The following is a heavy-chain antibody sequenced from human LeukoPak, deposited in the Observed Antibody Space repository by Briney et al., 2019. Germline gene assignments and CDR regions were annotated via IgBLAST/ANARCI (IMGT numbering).Heavy chain of an antibody. V-gene: IGHV1-46*01. CDR3: ARGGYSYGFFRRQRLDY. D-gene: IGHD5-18*01. CDR1: GYTFTSYY. Sequence: ASVKVSCKASGYTFTSYYMHWVRQAPGQGLEWMGIINPSGGSTSYAQKFQGRVTMTRDTSTSTVYMELSSLRSEDTAVHYCARGGYSYGFFRRQRLDYWGQGTLVTVSS. CDR2: INPSGGST. J-gene: IGHJ4*02.